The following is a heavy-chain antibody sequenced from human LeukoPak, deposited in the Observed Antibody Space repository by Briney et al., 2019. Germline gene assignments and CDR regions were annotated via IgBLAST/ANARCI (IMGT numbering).Heavy chain of an antibody. CDR1: GNFISSGFY. CDR3: AGQWAVANTRRFAI. D-gene: IGHD6-19*01. J-gene: IGHJ3*02. Sequence: PSETLSLTCTVSGNFISSGFYWVWLRQTPGKGLQWIGSLYSTGTTYYNPSLAGRVTVSTDSSKNQLSLKLRSVTAADTAVYYCAGQWAVANTRRFAIWGQASRVTVSS. CDR2: LYSTGTT. V-gene: IGHV4-38-2*02.